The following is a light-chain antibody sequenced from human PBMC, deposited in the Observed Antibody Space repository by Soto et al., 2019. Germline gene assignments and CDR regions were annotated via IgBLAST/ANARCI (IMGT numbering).Light chain of an antibody. V-gene: IGKV1-12*01. Sequence: DIQMTQSPSSVSASVGDRVTITCRASQGINSWLAWYQHKPGEAPKLLIYTASTLQSGVPSRFSGSGSGTDFTLTISSLQPEDFATYYCQQVNSFPLTFGGGTKVEI. J-gene: IGKJ4*01. CDR1: QGINSW. CDR2: TAS. CDR3: QQVNSFPLT.